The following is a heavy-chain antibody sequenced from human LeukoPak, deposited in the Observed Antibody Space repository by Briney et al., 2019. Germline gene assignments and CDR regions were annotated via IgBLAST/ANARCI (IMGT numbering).Heavy chain of an antibody. V-gene: IGHV3-7*05. CDR3: ARDIRYGDSDY. D-gene: IGHD4-17*01. CDR2: IKEDGSEK. CDR1: GFSFSRYW. Sequence: GGSLRLSCAASGFSFSRYWMTWVRQAPGKGLEWVANIKEDGSEKNHVDSLKDRFTISRDNAKSSVFLQMNSLRAEDTAIYYCARDIRYGDSDYWGQGTLVTVSS. J-gene: IGHJ4*02.